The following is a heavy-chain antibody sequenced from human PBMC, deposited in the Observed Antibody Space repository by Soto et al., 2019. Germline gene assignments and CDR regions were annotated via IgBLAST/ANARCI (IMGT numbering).Heavy chain of an antibody. Sequence: SETLXLTCTVSGGSISSSSYYWGWIRQPPGKGLEWIGSIYYSGSTYYNPSLKSRVTISVDTSKNQFSLKLSSVTAADTAVYYCASLSIAVAGTDYWGQGTLVTVSS. D-gene: IGHD6-19*01. CDR1: GGSISSSSYY. V-gene: IGHV4-39*01. CDR3: ASLSIAVAGTDY. CDR2: IYYSGST. J-gene: IGHJ4*02.